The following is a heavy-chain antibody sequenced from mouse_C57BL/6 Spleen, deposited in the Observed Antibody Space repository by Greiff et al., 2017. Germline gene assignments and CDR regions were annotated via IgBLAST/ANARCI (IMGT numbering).Heavy chain of an antibody. Sequence: QVQLQQPGAELVKPGASVKMSCKASGYTFTSYWITWVKQRPGQGLEWIGDIYPGSGSTNYNEKFKSKATLTVDTSSSTAYMQLSSLTSEDSAVYYCARYLVDYYGSSYYFDYWGQGTTLTVSS. CDR3: ARYLVDYYGSSYYFDY. D-gene: IGHD1-1*01. CDR2: IYPGSGST. V-gene: IGHV1-55*01. CDR1: GYTFTSYW. J-gene: IGHJ2*01.